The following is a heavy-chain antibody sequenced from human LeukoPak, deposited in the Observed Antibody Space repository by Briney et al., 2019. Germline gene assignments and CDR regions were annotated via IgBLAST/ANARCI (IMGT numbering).Heavy chain of an antibody. CDR1: GGSFSCYY. V-gene: IGHV4-34*01. CDR2: INHSGST. J-gene: IGHJ4*02. CDR3: ARGGVTGTKRAFDY. Sequence: SETLSLTFAVYGGSFSCYYWSWIRQPTGKGREGIGEINHSGSTNYNPSLKSLVTISVDTSKNQSSLKLSSVTAADTAVYYCARGGVTGTKRAFDYWGQATLVTVSS. D-gene: IGHD1-7*01.